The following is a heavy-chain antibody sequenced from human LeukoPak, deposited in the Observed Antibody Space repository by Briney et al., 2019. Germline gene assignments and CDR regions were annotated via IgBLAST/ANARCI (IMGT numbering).Heavy chain of an antibody. Sequence: ASVKVSCKASGYTFTSYYMHWVRQAPGQGLEWMGIINPSGGSTSYAQKFQGRVTMTRDMSTSTVYMELRSLRSDDTAVYYCASSGPGARPYCSSTICYGAFDIWGQGTMVTVSS. J-gene: IGHJ3*02. CDR2: INPSGGST. CDR3: ASSGPGARPYCSSTICYGAFDI. D-gene: IGHD2-2*01. V-gene: IGHV1-46*01. CDR1: GYTFTSYY.